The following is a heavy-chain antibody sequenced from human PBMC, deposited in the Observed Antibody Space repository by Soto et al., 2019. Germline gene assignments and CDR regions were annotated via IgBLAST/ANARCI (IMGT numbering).Heavy chain of an antibody. CDR2: IIPIFGTA. D-gene: IGHD5-18*01. J-gene: IGHJ6*02. CDR1: GGTFSSYA. Sequence: GASVKVSCKASGGTFSSYAISWVRQAPGQGLEWMGGIIPIFGTANYAQRFQGRVTITADKSTSTAYMELSSLRSEDTAVYYCATTPGYSYGPPRVWGQGTTVTVSS. V-gene: IGHV1-69*06. CDR3: ATTPGYSYGPPRV.